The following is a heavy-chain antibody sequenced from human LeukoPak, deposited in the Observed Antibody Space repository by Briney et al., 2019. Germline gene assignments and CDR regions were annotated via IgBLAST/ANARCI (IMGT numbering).Heavy chain of an antibody. D-gene: IGHD3-22*01. J-gene: IGHJ4*02. CDR2: IIPIFGTA. CDR1: GGTFSSYA. Sequence: GASVKVSCKASGGTFSSYAISWVRQAPGQGLEWMGGIIPIFGTANYAQKFQGRVTITADESTSTAYMELSSLRSEDTAVYYCARALHYYDSSGYYGEYWGQGTLVTVSS. V-gene: IGHV1-69*01. CDR3: ARALHYYDSSGYYGEY.